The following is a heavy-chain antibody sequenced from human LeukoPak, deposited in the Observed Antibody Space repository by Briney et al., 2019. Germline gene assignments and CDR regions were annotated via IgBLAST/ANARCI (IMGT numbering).Heavy chain of an antibody. D-gene: IGHD3-10*01. V-gene: IGHV3-15*04. CDR1: GFTFSNAW. Sequence: GGSLRLSCAASGFTFSNAWMTWVRQAPGKGLEWVGRIETETDGGTADYAAPVKGRFSISRDDSKNTLYLQMNGLKTEDTAMYYCTTLRGVYWGQGTLVTVSS. CDR3: TTLRGVY. J-gene: IGHJ4*02. CDR2: IETETDGGTA.